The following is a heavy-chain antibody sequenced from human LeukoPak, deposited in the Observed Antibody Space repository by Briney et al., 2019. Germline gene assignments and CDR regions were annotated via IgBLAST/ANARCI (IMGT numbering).Heavy chain of an antibody. J-gene: IGHJ4*02. CDR3: ARGGWYSSSWSFDY. CDR1: GGSISSSGYY. Sequence: SETLSLTCTVSGGSISSSGYYWGWVRQPPGKGLEWIGSIYNSGSTYYNPSLKSRVTISVDTSKNQFSLRLSSVTAADTAVYYCARGGWYSSSWSFDYWGQGTLVTVSS. D-gene: IGHD6-13*01. CDR2: IYNSGST. V-gene: IGHV4-39*07.